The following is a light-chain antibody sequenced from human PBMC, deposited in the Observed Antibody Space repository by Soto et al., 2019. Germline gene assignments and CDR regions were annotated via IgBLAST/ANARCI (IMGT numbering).Light chain of an antibody. J-gene: IGKJ5*01. CDR2: AAS. CDR1: QSFSSN. V-gene: IGKV3-11*01. CDR3: QQRNNWPPGIT. Sequence: EIVMTQSPATLSVSPGERATLSCRASQSFSSNLAWYQQKPGQAPRLLIYAASNRATGTPARFSGSGSGTDFTLTISSLEPEDFAVYYCQQRNNWPPGITFGQATDWRL.